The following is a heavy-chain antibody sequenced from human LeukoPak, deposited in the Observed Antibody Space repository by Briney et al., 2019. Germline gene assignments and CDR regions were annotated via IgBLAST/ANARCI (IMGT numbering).Heavy chain of an antibody. CDR2: IYYSGSA. Sequence: SETLSLTCTVSGGSISSYDWSWIRQPPGKGLGWVGYIYYSGSANYNPSLKSRVTISVDPSKNQFSLKLSSVTAADTALYYRARELRPYCSSTSCYTTDWFDPWGQGTLVTVSS. CDR1: GGSISSYD. CDR3: ARELRPYCSSTSCYTTDWFDP. D-gene: IGHD2-2*02. V-gene: IGHV4-59*01. J-gene: IGHJ5*02.